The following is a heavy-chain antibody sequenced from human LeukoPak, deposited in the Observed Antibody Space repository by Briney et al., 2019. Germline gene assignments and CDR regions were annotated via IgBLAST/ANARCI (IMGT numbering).Heavy chain of an antibody. CDR1: GGSISSSSYY. CDR3: ATDYDFWSGYHNY. CDR2: IYYSGST. D-gene: IGHD3-3*01. Sequence: SETLSLTCTVSGGSISSSSYYWGWICQPPGKGLEWIGSIYYSGSTHYNPSLKSRVTISVDTSKNQFSLKLSSVTAADTAVYYCATDYDFWSGYHNYWGQGTLVTVSS. V-gene: IGHV4-39*01. J-gene: IGHJ4*02.